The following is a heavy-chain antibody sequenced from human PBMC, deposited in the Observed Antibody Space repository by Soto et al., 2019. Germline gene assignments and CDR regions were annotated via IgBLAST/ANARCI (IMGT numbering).Heavy chain of an antibody. V-gene: IGHV1-69*13. J-gene: IGHJ4*02. CDR2: IIPICGTA. CDR1: GGTFSSYA. CDR3: ARNQWLVPFDY. D-gene: IGHD6-19*01. Sequence: SVKVSCKASGGTFSSYAISWVRQAPGQGLEWMGGIIPICGTANYAQKFQGRVTINADESTSTAYMELRSLRSEDTAVYYCARNQWLVPFDYWGQGTLVTVSS.